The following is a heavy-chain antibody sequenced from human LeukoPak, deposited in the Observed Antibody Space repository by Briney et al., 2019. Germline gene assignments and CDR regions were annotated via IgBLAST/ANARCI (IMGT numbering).Heavy chain of an antibody. CDR2: LSGGGATA. D-gene: IGHD3-10*02. J-gene: IGHJ5*02. CDR3: AKEDYVSLDL. V-gene: IGHV3-23*01. Sequence: GGSLRLSCVGSGFTFSSYAISWVRQAPGKGLEWVSTLSGGGATANNADSVKGRFTISRDNSKNTVYLQMNSLRAEDTAVYYCAKEDYVSLDLWGQGTLVTVSA. CDR1: GFTFSSYA.